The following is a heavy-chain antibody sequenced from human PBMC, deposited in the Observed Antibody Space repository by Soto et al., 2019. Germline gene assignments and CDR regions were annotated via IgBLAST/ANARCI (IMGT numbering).Heavy chain of an antibody. V-gene: IGHV1-8*01. CDR2: MQPSSGRT. CDR3: ARGVTAGVDY. Sequence: ASVKVSCKASGYSFTSLDINWVRQTTGQGLEWMGWMQPSSGRTGYAQKFRGRVTMTRDTSINTAYMELSSLTSDDTAFYYCARGVTAGVDYWGQGTLVTVSS. D-gene: IGHD1-26*01. CDR1: GYSFTSLD. J-gene: IGHJ4*02.